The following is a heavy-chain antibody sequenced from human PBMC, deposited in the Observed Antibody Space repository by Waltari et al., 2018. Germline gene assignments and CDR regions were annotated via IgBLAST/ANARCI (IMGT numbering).Heavy chain of an antibody. Sequence: EVQLVESGGGLIQPGGSLRLSCAASGFTVSRNYMSWVRQAPGKRREWVSIIYSGGSTYYADSVKGRFTISRDNSKNTLYLQMNILRAEDTAVYYCQGWLAPFDYWGQGTLVTVSS. CDR1: GFTVSRNY. CDR2: IYSGGST. J-gene: IGHJ4*02. V-gene: IGHV3-53*01. CDR3: QGWLAPFDY. D-gene: IGHD6-19*01.